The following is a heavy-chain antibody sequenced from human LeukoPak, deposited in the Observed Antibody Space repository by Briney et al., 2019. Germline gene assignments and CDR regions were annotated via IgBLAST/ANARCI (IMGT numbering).Heavy chain of an antibody. Sequence: PSETLSLTCAVSGYSISSGYYWGWIRQPPGKGLEWIGSIYHSGSTYYNPSLKSRVTISVDTSKNQFSLKLSSVTAADTAVYYCSRAWVYGSGRYYDPPPFEYWAQGPLVTVYS. CDR1: GYSISSGYY. D-gene: IGHD3-10*01. V-gene: IGHV4-38-2*01. J-gene: IGHJ4*02. CDR2: IYHSGST. CDR3: SRAWVYGSGRYYDPPPFEY.